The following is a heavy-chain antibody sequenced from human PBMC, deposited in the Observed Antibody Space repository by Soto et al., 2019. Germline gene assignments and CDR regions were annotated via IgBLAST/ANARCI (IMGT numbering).Heavy chain of an antibody. Sequence: TLSLTCTVSDGSISDYYWSWIRQPAGKGLEWIGRIFASGSTNYNPSLKSRVTMSVDTSKNQFSLRLSSVTAADTAVYYCARDGGRLMIASIDVWGRGTTVTVSS. CDR3: ARDGGRLMIASIDV. D-gene: IGHD3-16*01. CDR2: IFASGST. J-gene: IGHJ6*02. CDR1: DGSISDYY. V-gene: IGHV4-4*07.